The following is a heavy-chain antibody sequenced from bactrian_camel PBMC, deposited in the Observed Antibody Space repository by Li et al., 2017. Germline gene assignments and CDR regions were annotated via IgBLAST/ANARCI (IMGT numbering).Heavy chain of an antibody. CDR1: GYTYSTSC. CDR3: AVLSQFNHCRGVVVGIWQQYAS. D-gene: IGHD6*01. CDR2: IDSDGK. V-gene: IGHV3S55*01. J-gene: IGHJ4*01. Sequence: HVQLVESGGGSVQAGGSLRLSCAVSGYTYSTSCMGWFRQAPGKEREGVAHIDSDGKWYAESLKGRSTISTDDANNTLDLQLDSLQPEDTAMYYCAVLSQFNHCRGVVVGIWQQYASWGQGTQVT.